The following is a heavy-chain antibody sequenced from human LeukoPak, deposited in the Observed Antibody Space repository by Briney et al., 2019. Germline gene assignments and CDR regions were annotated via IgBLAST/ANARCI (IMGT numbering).Heavy chain of an antibody. CDR1: GFTVSSNY. CDR3: ARGRATGRSGGDY. J-gene: IGHJ4*02. V-gene: IGHV3-48*02. Sequence: PGGSLRLSCAASGFTVSSNYMSWVRQAPGKGLEWVSYISSGSSSIYYADSVKGRFTISRDNAENSLYLQMNSLRDEDTAVYYCARGRATGRSGGDYWGQGTLVTVSS. CDR2: ISSGSSSI. D-gene: IGHD3-9*01.